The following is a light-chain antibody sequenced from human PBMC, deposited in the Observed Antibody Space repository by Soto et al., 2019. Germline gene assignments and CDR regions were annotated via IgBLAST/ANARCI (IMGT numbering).Light chain of an antibody. V-gene: IGKV3-20*01. Sequence: EIVLTQSPGTLSLSPGERATLSCRASQSVTSNSLAWFQQKPGQAPRLLIYGASSRAAGIPDRFSGSGSGTDLTLTISRLEPEDFAVYHWQQYVNSFWTFGQGTKVEIK. CDR1: QSVTSNS. J-gene: IGKJ1*01. CDR3: QQYVNSFWT. CDR2: GAS.